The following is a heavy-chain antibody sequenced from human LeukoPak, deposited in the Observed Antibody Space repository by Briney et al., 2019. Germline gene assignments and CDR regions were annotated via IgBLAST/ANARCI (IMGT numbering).Heavy chain of an antibody. V-gene: IGHV4-34*01. J-gene: IGHJ3*02. CDR2: INHSGST. CDR1: SGSFSGYY. Sequence: SETLSLTCAVYSGSFSGYYWSWIRQPPGKGLEWIGEINHSGSTNYNPSLKSRVTISVDTSKNQFSLKLSSVTAADTAVYYCARVALKADYYDSSGYDDAFDIWGQGTMVTVSS. CDR3: ARVALKADYYDSSGYDDAFDI. D-gene: IGHD3-22*01.